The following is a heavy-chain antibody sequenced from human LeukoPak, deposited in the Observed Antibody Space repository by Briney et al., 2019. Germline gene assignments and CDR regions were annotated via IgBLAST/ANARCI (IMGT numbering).Heavy chain of an antibody. Sequence: PGRSLRPSCAVSVFTLRSSTMNCVRQAPGKGLEWVSSIISTSTSINSADSVRGRFTISRDNAKNSLYLQMSSLRAEDTAVYYCARSLEVDPWGQGTLVTVSS. CDR3: ARSLEVDP. CDR2: IISTSTSI. J-gene: IGHJ5*02. CDR1: VFTLRSST. V-gene: IGHV3-21*01.